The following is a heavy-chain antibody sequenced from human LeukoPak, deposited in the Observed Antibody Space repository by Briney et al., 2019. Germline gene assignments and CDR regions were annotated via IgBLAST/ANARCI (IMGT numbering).Heavy chain of an antibody. CDR2: IYYSGST. J-gene: IGHJ3*02. Sequence: PSETLSLTCTVSGGSISSSSYYWGWIRQPPGKGLEWIGSIYYSGSTYYNPSLKSRVTISVDTSKNQFSLKLSSVTAADTAVYYCARGREYDRTGAFDIWGQGTMVTVSS. V-gene: IGHV4-39*07. CDR1: GGSISSSSYY. D-gene: IGHD3-10*01. CDR3: ARGREYDRTGAFDI.